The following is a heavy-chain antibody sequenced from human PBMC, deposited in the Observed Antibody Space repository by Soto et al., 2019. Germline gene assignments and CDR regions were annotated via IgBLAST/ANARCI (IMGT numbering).Heavy chain of an antibody. CDR3: ARAGRDGYNHPRPDYYYYGMYV. CDR2: IIPIFGTA. CDR1: VGTFSSYA. D-gene: IGHD5-12*01. J-gene: IGHJ6*02. Sequence: RASVKVSCKASVGTFSSYAISWVRQAPGQGLEWMGGIIPIFGTANYAQKFQGRVTITADESTSTAYMELGSLRSEDTAVYYCARAGRDGYNHPRPDYYYYGMYVWGQGTTVTVSS. V-gene: IGHV1-69*13.